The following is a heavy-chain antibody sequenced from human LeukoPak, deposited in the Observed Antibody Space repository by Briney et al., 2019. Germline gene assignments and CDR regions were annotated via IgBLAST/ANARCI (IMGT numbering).Heavy chain of an antibody. V-gene: IGHV3-30*18. D-gene: IGHD6-13*01. CDR3: AKVGVSNSWSHYFDD. CDR1: GFTLSTYG. CDR2: ISYDGSNK. J-gene: IGHJ4*02. Sequence: PGRSLRLSCAASGFTLSTYGMHWVRQAPGKGPEWVAVISYDGSNKHYADSVKGRFTISRDNSKNTLYLQMDSLRAEDTAVYYCAKVGVSNSWSHYFDDWGQGTLVTVSS.